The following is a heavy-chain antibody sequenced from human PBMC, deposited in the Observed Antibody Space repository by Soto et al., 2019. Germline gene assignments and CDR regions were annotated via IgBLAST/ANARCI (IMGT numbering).Heavy chain of an antibody. CDR1: GFTFSSYG. J-gene: IGHJ4*02. D-gene: IGHD2-8*02. CDR3: ARVYPGTGPIDY. V-gene: IGHV3-74*01. CDR2: INSDGSST. Sequence: GGSLRLSCAASGFTFSSYGMSWVRQAPGKGLVWVSRINSDGSSTSYADSVKGRFTISRDNAKNTLYLQMNSLRAEDTAVYYCARVYPGTGPIDYWGQGTLVTVSS.